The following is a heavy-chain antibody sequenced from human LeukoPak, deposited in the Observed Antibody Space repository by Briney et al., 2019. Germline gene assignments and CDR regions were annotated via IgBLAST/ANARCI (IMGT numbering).Heavy chain of an antibody. Sequence: GGSLRLSCAASGFTVSSNYMSWVRQAPGKGLEWVSVIYSGSSTYYADSVKGRFTISRDNSKNTLYLQMNSLRAEDTAVYYCARVSSISMVRGVIPSTDYWGQGTLVTVSS. D-gene: IGHD3-10*01. CDR2: IYSGSST. CDR3: ARVSSISMVRGVIPSTDY. J-gene: IGHJ4*02. CDR1: GFTVSSNY. V-gene: IGHV3-53*01.